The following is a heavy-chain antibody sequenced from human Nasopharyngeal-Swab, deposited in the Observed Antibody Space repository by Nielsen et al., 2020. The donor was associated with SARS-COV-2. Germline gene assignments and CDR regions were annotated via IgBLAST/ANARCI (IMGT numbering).Heavy chain of an antibody. J-gene: IGHJ4*02. CDR3: ARGWYSSSWYPAEKSFDY. Sequence: SETLSLTCTVSGGSISSGGYYWSWIRKHPGKGLEWIGYIYYSGSTYCNPSLKSRVTISVDTSKNQFSLKLSSVTAADTAVYYCARGWYSSSWYPAEKSFDYWGQGTLVTVSS. CDR2: IYYSGST. V-gene: IGHV4-31*03. CDR1: GGSISSGGYY. D-gene: IGHD6-13*01.